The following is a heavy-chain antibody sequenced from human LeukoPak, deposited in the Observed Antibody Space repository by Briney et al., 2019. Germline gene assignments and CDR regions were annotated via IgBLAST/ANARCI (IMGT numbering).Heavy chain of an antibody. CDR3: ARVIRGVIAAHFDY. D-gene: IGHD3-10*01. J-gene: IGHJ4*02. V-gene: IGHV3-20*04. CDR1: GFTFDDYG. CDR2: INWNGDTT. Sequence: GGSLSLPCAASGFTFDDYGLSWVRQAPGKGLEWVSGINWNGDTTGYVDFVQGRFTISRDTAKNSLYLQMNSVRAEDTALYYCARVIRGVIAAHFDYWGQGALVTVSS.